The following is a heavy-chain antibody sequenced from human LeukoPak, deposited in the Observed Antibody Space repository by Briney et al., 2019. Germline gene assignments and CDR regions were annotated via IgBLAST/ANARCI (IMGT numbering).Heavy chain of an antibody. CDR3: AREAEMNWFDP. J-gene: IGHJ5*02. Sequence: ASVKVSCKASGGTFSSYAISWLRQARGQGLEWMGRIIPIFGTANYAQKFQGRVTITTDESTSTAYMELSSLRSEDTAVYYCAREAEMNWFDPWGQGTLATVSS. CDR2: IIPIFGTA. CDR1: GGTFSSYA. V-gene: IGHV1-69*05.